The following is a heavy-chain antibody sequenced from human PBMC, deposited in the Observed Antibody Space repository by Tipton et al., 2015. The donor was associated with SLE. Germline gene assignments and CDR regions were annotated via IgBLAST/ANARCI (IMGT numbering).Heavy chain of an antibody. CDR3: ARDLGSSGSFDY. CDR2: IYYSGST. D-gene: IGHD6-13*01. Sequence: TLSLTCTVSGGSIISGGYYWSWIRQHPGKGLEWIGYIYYSGSTYYSPSLKSRVTISVDTSKNQFSLKLSSVTAADTAVYYCARDLGSSGSFDYWGQGTLVTVSS. V-gene: IGHV4-31*03. J-gene: IGHJ4*02. CDR1: GGSIISGGYY.